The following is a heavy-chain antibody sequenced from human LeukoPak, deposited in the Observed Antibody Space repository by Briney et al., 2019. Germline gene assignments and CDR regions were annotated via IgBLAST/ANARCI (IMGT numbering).Heavy chain of an antibody. D-gene: IGHD2-8*01. CDR1: GFAFNVFG. J-gene: IGHJ4*02. CDR2: IKADGAFT. CDR3: ARKLMSSRRFEY. Sequence: GGSLRLSCEGSGFAFNVFGMHWIRQAPGKGLEWVAFIKADGAFTNYAEAVKGRFTISRDNSDNTVFLQMESVRPDDTAVYYCARKLMSSRRFEYWGQGTLVTVSS. V-gene: IGHV3-30*02.